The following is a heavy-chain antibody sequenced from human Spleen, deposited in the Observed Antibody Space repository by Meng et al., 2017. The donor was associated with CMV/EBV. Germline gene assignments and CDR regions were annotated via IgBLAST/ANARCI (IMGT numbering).Heavy chain of an antibody. CDR1: GFTFSSYD. CDR3: ARDLIYYYDSSGS. J-gene: IGHJ5*02. Sequence: GGSLRLSCAASGFTFSSYDMHWVRQAPGKGLEWVAFISYDGNKKYYADSVKGQFTISRDNSRKMLYLQMNSLRAADTAVYYCARDLIYYYDSSGSWGQGTLVTVSS. D-gene: IGHD3-22*01. V-gene: IGHV3-33*01. CDR2: ISYDGNKK.